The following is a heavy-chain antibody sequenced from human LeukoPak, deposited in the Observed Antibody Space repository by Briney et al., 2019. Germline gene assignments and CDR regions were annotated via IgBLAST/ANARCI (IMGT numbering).Heavy chain of an antibody. D-gene: IGHD1-1*01. CDR3: ARNVGSGFDY. Sequence: ASVKVSCKASGYTFTTNYIHWVRKAPGQGLEWMGFINPSGGSTSYAQKFQGRVTMTRDTSTSTVYMDLSSLRSEDTAVYYCARNVGSGFDYGGQGTLVTVPS. CDR1: GYTFTTNY. CDR2: INPSGGST. J-gene: IGHJ4*02. V-gene: IGHV1-46*01.